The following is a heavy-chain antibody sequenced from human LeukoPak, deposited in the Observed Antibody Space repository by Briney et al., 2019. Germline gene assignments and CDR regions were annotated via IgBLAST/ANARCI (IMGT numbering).Heavy chain of an antibody. CDR1: QFNFNKFG. CDR2: ISGNGGST. Sequence: GGSLRLSCATSQFNFNKFGMTWVRQAPGKGLEWVSSISGNGGSTQYADSVQGRFAISRDNSKNTLYLQMNSLRAEDTAVYFCANDPNGDYIGTFDIWGQGTMVTVSS. J-gene: IGHJ3*02. D-gene: IGHD4-17*01. V-gene: IGHV3-23*01. CDR3: ANDPNGDYIGTFDI.